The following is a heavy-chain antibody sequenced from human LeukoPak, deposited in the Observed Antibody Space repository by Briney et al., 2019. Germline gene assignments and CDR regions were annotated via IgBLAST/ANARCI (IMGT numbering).Heavy chain of an antibody. D-gene: IGHD4-11*01. CDR2: IYYSGST. CDR3: ARGRREYSTPFDY. CDR1: GGSISSYY. J-gene: IGHJ4*02. V-gene: IGHV4-59*01. Sequence: PSETLSLTCTVSGGSISSYYWSWIRQSPGKGLEWIGYIYYSGSTNYNPSLKSRVTISVDTSKNQFSLKLSSVTAADTAVYYYARGRREYSTPFDYWGQGTLVTVSS.